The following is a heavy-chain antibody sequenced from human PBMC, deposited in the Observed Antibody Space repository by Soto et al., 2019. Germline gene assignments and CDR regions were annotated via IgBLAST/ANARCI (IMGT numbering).Heavy chain of an antibody. CDR2: INHSGST. CDR1: GGSFSGYY. CDR3: ARGRGPYSSSWYYYYGMDV. V-gene: IGHV4-34*01. D-gene: IGHD6-13*01. Sequence: SETLSLTCAVYGGSFSGYYWSWIRQPPGKGLEWIGEINHSGSTNYNPSLKSRVTISVDTSKNQFPLKLSSVTAADTAVYYCARGRGPYSSSWYYYYGMDVWGQGTTVTVSS. J-gene: IGHJ6*02.